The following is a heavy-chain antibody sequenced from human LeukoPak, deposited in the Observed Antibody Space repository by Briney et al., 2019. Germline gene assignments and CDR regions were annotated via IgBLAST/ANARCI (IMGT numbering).Heavy chain of an antibody. CDR1: GFTFSSYA. D-gene: IGHD3-22*01. J-gene: IGHJ3*02. V-gene: IGHV3-23*01. Sequence: PGGSLRLSCAASGFTFSSYAMSWVRQAPGKGLEWVSVISGSGGNTYYADSVKGRFTISRDNSKNTLYLQMNSLRAEDTAVYYCAKDVTYYYDSSGYSGAFDIWGQGTMVTVSS. CDR3: AKDVTYYYDSSGYSGAFDI. CDR2: ISGSGGNT.